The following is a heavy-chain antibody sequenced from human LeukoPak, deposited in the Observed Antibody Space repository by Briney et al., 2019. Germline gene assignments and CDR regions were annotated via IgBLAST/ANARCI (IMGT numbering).Heavy chain of an antibody. D-gene: IGHD6-6*01. V-gene: IGHV3-66*01. J-gene: IGHJ6*02. CDR1: GFTVSSNY. CDR3: VRDGPGGIEARKRYYGMDV. Sequence: GGSLRLSCAASGFTVSSNYMSWVRQAPGKGLEWVSVIYSGGSTYHADSVKGRFTISRDNSKNTLYLQMNSLRDEDAAAYYCVRDGPGGIEARKRYYGMDVWGQGTTVSVSS. CDR2: IYSGGST.